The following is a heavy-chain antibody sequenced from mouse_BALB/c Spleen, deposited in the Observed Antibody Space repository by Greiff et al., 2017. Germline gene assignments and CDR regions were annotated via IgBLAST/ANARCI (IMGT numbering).Heavy chain of an antibody. V-gene: IGHV1-54*01. D-gene: IGHD1-1*01. CDR2: INPGSGGT. CDR1: GYAFTNYL. J-gene: IGHJ4*01. CDR3: ARGDTTVGYAMDY. Sequence: VQLQQSGAELVRPGTSVKVSCKASGYAFTNYLIEWVKQRPGQGLEWIGVINPGSGGTNYNEKFKGKATLTADKSSSTAYMQLSSLTSDDSAVYFCARGDTTVGYAMDYWGQGTSVTVSS.